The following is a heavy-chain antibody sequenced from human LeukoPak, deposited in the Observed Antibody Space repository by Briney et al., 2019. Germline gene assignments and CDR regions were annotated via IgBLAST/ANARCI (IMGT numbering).Heavy chain of an antibody. D-gene: IGHD2-2*01. V-gene: IGHV1-2*02. CDR1: GYSFSGDY. CDR3: ARDQGGVVVPAALDY. CDR2: INPNSGGT. Sequence: GASVNVSCKASGYSFSGDYLNWVRQAAGQGLEGMGWINPNSGGTNYAQKFQGRVTMTRDTSFSTAYMDLSRLTSDDTAVYYCARDQGGVVVPAALDYWGQGTLVTVSS. J-gene: IGHJ4*02.